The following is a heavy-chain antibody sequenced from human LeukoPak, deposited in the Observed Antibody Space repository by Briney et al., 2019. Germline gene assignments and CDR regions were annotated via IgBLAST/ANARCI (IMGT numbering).Heavy chain of an antibody. V-gene: IGHV3-30*02. CDR2: MEYDGTDT. Sequence: PGGSLRLSCADSGFNFSSYAMHWVRQAPGKGLEWVAFMEYDGTDTHLADSVRGRFTISRDNSEDTLYLQIITPRAVDTAVYYCARNRLRATATYMDVWGKGTTVTVSS. D-gene: IGHD6-13*01. CDR3: ARNRLRATATYMDV. CDR1: GFNFSSYA. J-gene: IGHJ6*04.